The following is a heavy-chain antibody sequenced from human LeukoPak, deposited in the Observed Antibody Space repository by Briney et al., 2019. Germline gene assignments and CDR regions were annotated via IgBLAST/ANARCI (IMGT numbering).Heavy chain of an antibody. Sequence: PSETLSLTCAVYGGSFSGYYWSWIRQPPGKGLEWIGEINHSGSTNYNPSLKSRVTISVDTSKNQFSLKLSSVTAADTAVYYCARVVDGSGSYYLLYYYYYYMDVWGKGTTVTVSS. CDR2: INHSGST. D-gene: IGHD3-10*01. J-gene: IGHJ6*03. CDR3: ARVVDGSGSYYLLYYYYYYMDV. CDR1: GGSFSGYY. V-gene: IGHV4-34*01.